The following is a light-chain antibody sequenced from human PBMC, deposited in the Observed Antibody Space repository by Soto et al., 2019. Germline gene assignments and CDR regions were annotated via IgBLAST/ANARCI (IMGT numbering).Light chain of an antibody. CDR2: GAS. Sequence: SPGTLSXSPGDRATLSCRASQSISSAYLAWYQQTPGQAPRLLIYGASTRATGIPDRFSGSGSGTDFTLTISRLGPEDFAVYYCQQYGSSPFTFGQGTRLGIK. V-gene: IGKV3-20*01. CDR1: QSISSAY. CDR3: QQYGSSPFT. J-gene: IGKJ5*01.